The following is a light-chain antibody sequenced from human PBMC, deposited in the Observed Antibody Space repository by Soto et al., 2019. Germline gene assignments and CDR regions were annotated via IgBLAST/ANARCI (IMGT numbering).Light chain of an antibody. Sequence: DIQMTQSPSSLSASVGDRVSVTCRASQSISTFLNWYQQRPGEAPKLLIYAASSLQSGVASRFSGSGSGATFTLTIRSLQPEDFATYYCQQSYTTPRTFGQGTKVEVK. CDR2: AAS. CDR1: QSISTF. J-gene: IGKJ1*01. CDR3: QQSYTTPRT. V-gene: IGKV1-39*01.